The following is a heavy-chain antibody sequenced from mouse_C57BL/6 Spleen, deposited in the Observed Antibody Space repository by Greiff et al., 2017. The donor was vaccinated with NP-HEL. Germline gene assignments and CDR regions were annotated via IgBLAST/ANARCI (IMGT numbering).Heavy chain of an antibody. CDR2: IDPEDGET. CDR1: GFNIKDYY. J-gene: IGHJ2*01. D-gene: IGHD1-1*01. CDR3: ARSYGSSPYYFDY. V-gene: IGHV14-2*01. Sequence: EVKLMESGAELVKPGASVKLSSTASGFNIKDYYMHWVKQRTEQGLEWIGRIDPEDGETKYASKFQGKATITADTSSNTAYLQVSSLTSEDTAVYYCARSYGSSPYYFDYWGQGTTLTVSS.